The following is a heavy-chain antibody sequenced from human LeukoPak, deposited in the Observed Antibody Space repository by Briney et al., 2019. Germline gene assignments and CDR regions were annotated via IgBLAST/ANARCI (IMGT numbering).Heavy chain of an antibody. CDR2: IYHTGNT. V-gene: IGHV4-39*06. J-gene: IGHJ3*02. D-gene: IGHD5-12*01. Sequence: SETLSLTCSVSGDSVSSTSDNWGWIRQPPGKGLEWIGEIYHTGNTNYNPSLKSRLTMSVDKSKNQFALRLYSVTAADTAVYYCARDPGGGYKDDALDIWGQGTMVTVTS. CDR1: GDSVSSTSDN. CDR3: ARDPGGGYKDDALDI.